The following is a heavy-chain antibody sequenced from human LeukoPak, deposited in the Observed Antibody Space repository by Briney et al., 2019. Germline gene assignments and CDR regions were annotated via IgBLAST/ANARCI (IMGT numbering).Heavy chain of an antibody. D-gene: IGHD3-22*01. Sequence: GGSLRLSCAASGFTFSSYAMHWVRQAPGKGLEWVAVISYDGSNKYYADSVKGRFTISRDNSKNTLYLQMNSLRAEDTAVYYCARFASDYDSGGYPDSGFDYWGQGTLVTVSS. CDR3: ARFASDYDSGGYPDSGFDY. V-gene: IGHV3-30*14. CDR2: ISYDGSNK. CDR1: GFTFSSYA. J-gene: IGHJ4*02.